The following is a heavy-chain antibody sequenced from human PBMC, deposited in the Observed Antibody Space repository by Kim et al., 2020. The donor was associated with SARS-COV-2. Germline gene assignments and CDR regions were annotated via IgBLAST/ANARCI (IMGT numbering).Heavy chain of an antibody. Sequence: SETLSLTCTVSGGSISSYYWSWIRQPPGKRLEWIGYIYHGGSTNYNPSLTSRVTISVDTSKNQFSLKLRSVTAADTAVYYCARHEFGSGSPLDVDYWGQGTLVTVSP. D-gene: IGHD3-10*01. CDR1: GGSISSYY. CDR2: IYHGGST. J-gene: IGHJ4*02. CDR3: ARHEFGSGSPLDVDY. V-gene: IGHV4-59*08.